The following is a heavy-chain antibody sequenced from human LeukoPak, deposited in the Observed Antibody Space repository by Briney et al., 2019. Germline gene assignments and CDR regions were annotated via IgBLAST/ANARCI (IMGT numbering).Heavy chain of an antibody. D-gene: IGHD3-10*01. CDR3: ARDQWSGSGKYYNSDY. Sequence: PSETLSLTCAVYGGSFSGYYWSWIRQPPGKGLEWIGEINHSGSTNYNPSLKSRVTISVDTSKNQFSLKLSSVTAADTAVYYCARDQWSGSGKYYNSDYWGQGTLVTVSS. CDR2: INHSGST. V-gene: IGHV4-34*01. CDR1: GGSFSGYY. J-gene: IGHJ4*02.